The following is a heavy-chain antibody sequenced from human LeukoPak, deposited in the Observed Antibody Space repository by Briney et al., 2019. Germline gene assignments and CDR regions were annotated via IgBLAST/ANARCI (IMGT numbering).Heavy chain of an antibody. Sequence: GASVKLSCKASGYTFTSYGISWVRQAPGQGLEWMGGISGDSGNTNYAQKLQGRVTMTTDTSTSTAYMELRSLRSDDTAVYYCARGVYSGSYFSYYYYYMDVWGKGTTVTVSS. CDR1: GYTFTSYG. D-gene: IGHD1-26*01. J-gene: IGHJ6*03. CDR2: ISGDSGNT. V-gene: IGHV1-18*01. CDR3: ARGVYSGSYFSYYYYYMDV.